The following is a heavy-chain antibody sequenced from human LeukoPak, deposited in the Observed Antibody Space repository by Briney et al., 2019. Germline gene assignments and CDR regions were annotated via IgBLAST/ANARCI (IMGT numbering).Heavy chain of an antibody. CDR3: ARGRPGSGWSFDY. CDR1: GYTFTTYY. CDR2: INPSGGTT. D-gene: IGHD6-19*01. Sequence: VASVKLSLKTAGYTFTTYYMHWVRQAPGQGLEWMGIINPSGGTTNYAQKFQGRVAMTRDTSTTTLYMELSSLRSEDTAVYYCARGRPGSGWSFDYWGQGTVVTGSS. J-gene: IGHJ4*02. V-gene: IGHV1-46*01.